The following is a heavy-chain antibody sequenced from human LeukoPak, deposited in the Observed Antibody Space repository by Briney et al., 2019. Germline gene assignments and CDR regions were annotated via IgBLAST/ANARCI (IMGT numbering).Heavy chain of an antibody. CDR2: ISYDGSNK. Sequence: GGSLRLSCAASGFTFSSYGMHWVRQAPGKGLEWVAVISYDGSNKYYADSVKGRFTISRDNSKNTLYLQMNSLRAEDTAVYYCATDIVVVVAATSAFDIWGQGTMVTVSS. D-gene: IGHD2-15*01. CDR3: ATDIVVVVAATSAFDI. J-gene: IGHJ3*02. CDR1: GFTFSSYG. V-gene: IGHV3-30*03.